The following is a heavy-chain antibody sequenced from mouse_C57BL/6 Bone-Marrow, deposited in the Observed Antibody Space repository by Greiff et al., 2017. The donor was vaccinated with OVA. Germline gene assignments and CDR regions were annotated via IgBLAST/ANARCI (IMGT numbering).Heavy chain of an antibody. V-gene: IGHV14-1*01. J-gene: IGHJ2*01. Sequence: EVQLQQSGAELVRPGASVKLSCTASGFNIKDYYMHWVKQRPEQGLEWIGRIDPEDGDTEYAPKFQDKATLTVDKSSSTAYMQLSSLTSEDSAVYYCARGVVEGYFDYWGQGTTLTVSS. CDR3: ARGVVEGYFDY. D-gene: IGHD1-1*01. CDR1: GFNIKDYY. CDR2: IDPEDGDT.